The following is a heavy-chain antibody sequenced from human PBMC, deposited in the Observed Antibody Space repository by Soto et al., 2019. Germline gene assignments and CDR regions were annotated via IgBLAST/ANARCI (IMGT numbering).Heavy chain of an antibody. Sequence: GGSLRLSCVASGRIFSNYWMSWVRQAPGKGLEWVAKIKQDGSEKYYVNSVKGRFTISRDNAKNSLFLQMNSLRADDTAVYYCARDFTDDAFDIWGQGTMVTVSS. J-gene: IGHJ3*02. CDR1: GRIFSNYW. V-gene: IGHV3-7*03. CDR2: IKQDGSEK. CDR3: ARDFTDDAFDI.